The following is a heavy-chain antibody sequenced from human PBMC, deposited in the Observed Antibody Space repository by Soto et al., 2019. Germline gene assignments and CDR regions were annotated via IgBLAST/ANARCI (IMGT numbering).Heavy chain of an antibody. CDR2: INPNGGGT. D-gene: IGHD6-13*01. CDR3: AREPGIAAGIYGMDV. Sequence: ASVKVSCKASGYTFTGYYMHWVRQAPGQGLEWMGWINPNGGGTNYAQKFQGRVTMTRDTSISTAYMELSRLRSDDTAVYYCAREPGIAAGIYGMDVWGQGTTVTVSS. CDR1: GYTFTGYY. J-gene: IGHJ6*02. V-gene: IGHV1-2*02.